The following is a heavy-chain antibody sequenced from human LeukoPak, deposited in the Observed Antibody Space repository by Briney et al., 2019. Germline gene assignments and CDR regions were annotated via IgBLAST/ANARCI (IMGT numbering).Heavy chain of an antibody. CDR1: GFTFSSYA. CDR3: AREDEIDAFDI. Sequence: GGSLRLSCAASGFTFSSYAMHWVRQAPGKGPEWVAVISNDGGTTFYADSVKGRFTISRDNSKNTLHLQMNSLSAEDTAVYYCAREDEIDAFDIWGQGTMVTVSS. V-gene: IGHV3-30*04. J-gene: IGHJ3*02. CDR2: ISNDGGTT.